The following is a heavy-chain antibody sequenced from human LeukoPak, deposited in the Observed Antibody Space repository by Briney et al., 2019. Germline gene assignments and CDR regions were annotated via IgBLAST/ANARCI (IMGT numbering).Heavy chain of an antibody. D-gene: IGHD3-10*01. CDR2: IYYSGST. J-gene: IGHJ5*02. CDR3: ARDRSYYNGWFDP. V-gene: IGHV4-59*01. Sequence: KPSETLSPTCTVSGGSISSYYWSWIRQPPGKGLEWIGYIYYSGSTNYNPSLKSRVTISVDTSKNQFSLKLTSVTAADTAVYYCARDRSYYNGWFDPWGQGTLVTVSS. CDR1: GGSISSYY.